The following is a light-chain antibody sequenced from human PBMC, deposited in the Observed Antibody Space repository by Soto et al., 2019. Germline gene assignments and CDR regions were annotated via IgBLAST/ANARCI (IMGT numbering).Light chain of an antibody. CDR3: QQYNSYLLT. CDR1: QSISSW. V-gene: IGKV1-5*01. Sequence: DIQMTQSPSTLSASVGDRVTITCRAGQSISSWLAWYQQKPGTAPKLQIYDDSSLESGVTSKFSRSGSGTEFAHAISSLQPDDFATYYCQQYNSYLLTLGPGTKVDIK. J-gene: IGKJ3*01. CDR2: DDS.